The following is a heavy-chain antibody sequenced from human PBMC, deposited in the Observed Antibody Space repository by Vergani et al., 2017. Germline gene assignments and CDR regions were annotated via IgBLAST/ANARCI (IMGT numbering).Heavy chain of an antibody. D-gene: IGHD6-13*01. V-gene: IGHV4-30-4*08. J-gene: IGHJ6*02. CDR1: GFTFSDYY. CDR3: ARDIWGAAAGTLDV. CDR2: IYYSGST. Sequence: QVQLVESGGGLVKPGGSLRLSCAASGFTFSDYYMSWIRQAPGKGLEWIGYIYYSGSTYYNPSLKSRVTISVDTSKNQFSLKLSSVTAADTAVYYCARDIWGAAAGTLDVWGQGTTVTVSS.